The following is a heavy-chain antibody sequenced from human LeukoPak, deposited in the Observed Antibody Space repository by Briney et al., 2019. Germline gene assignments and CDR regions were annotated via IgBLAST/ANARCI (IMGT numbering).Heavy chain of an antibody. V-gene: IGHV3-30*18. J-gene: IGHJ3*02. D-gene: IGHD2-21*02. CDR1: GFTFSSYG. CDR2: ISYDGSNK. Sequence: PGGSLRLSCAASGFTFSSYGMHWVRQAPGKGLEWVAVISYDGSNKYYADSVKGRFTISRDNSKNTLYLQMNSLRAEDTAVYYCAKDRGDVVVTAIDAFDIWGQGTMVTVSS. CDR3: AKDRGDVVVTAIDAFDI.